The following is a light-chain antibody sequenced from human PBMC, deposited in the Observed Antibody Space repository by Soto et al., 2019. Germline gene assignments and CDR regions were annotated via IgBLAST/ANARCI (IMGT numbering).Light chain of an antibody. CDR2: ITS. CDR3: QQYNNWPSWT. J-gene: IGKJ1*01. CDR1: QSVNYN. V-gene: IGKV3-15*01. Sequence: IVLTQSPATLSVAPWERATLSWRLSQSVNYNLAWYQQKPGHAPRLLIYITSTRATGIPARFSGSGSGTEFTLTISSLQSEDSAVYYCQQYNNWPSWTFGQGTKVDIK.